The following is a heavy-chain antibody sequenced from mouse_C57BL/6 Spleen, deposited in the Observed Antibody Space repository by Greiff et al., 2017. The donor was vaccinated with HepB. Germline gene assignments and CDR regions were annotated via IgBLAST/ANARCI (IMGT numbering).Heavy chain of an antibody. D-gene: IGHD3-2*02. CDR3: ARSGAQATYAMDY. J-gene: IGHJ4*01. V-gene: IGHV1-50*01. CDR1: GYTFTSYW. CDR2: IDPSDSYT. Sequence: VQLQQPGAELVKPGASVKLSCKASGYTFTSYWMLWVKQRPGQGLEWIGEIDPSDSYTNYNQKFKGKATLTVDTSSSTAYMQLSSLTSEDSAVYYCARSGAQATYAMDYWGQGTSVTVSS.